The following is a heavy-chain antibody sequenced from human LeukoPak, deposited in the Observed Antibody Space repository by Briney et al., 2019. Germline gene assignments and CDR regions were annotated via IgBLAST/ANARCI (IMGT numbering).Heavy chain of an antibody. CDR1: GFTVSSNY. CDR3: ARRWLGRAFDP. V-gene: IGHV3-21*01. Sequence: GGSLRLSCAASGFTVSSNYMSWVRQAPGKGLEWVSAISGSGGSIYYADSVKGRFTISRDNAKNSLYLQMNSLRAEDTAVYYCARRWLGRAFDPWGQGTLVTVSS. J-gene: IGHJ5*02. D-gene: IGHD6-19*01. CDR2: ISGSGGSI.